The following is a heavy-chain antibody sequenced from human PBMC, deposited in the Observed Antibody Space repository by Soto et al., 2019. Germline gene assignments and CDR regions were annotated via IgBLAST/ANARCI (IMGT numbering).Heavy chain of an antibody. CDR1: GFSFSIHV. Sequence: GGALRLSCAASGFSFSIHVMSWVLQAPGKGLESVSSISGSRGGTYHADSVKGRFIIYRDNSNHTLDLQMHSLRVEDTAVYYCEKGWCDSWGQGTLVTVSS. CDR2: ISGSRGGT. CDR3: EKGWCDS. V-gene: IGHV3-23*01. J-gene: IGHJ5*01.